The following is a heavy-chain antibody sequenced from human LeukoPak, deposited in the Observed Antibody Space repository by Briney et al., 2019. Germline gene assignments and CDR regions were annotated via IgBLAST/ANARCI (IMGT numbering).Heavy chain of an antibody. Sequence: GGSLRLSCAASGFTFSSYTMNWFRQAPGKGLEWVSTVSDSFNKHYSDSVKGRFTISRDNAGNSLYLQMNSLRDEDTAVYYCARDGLHTAHFDYWGQGTLVTVSS. V-gene: IGHV3-48*02. CDR3: ARDGLHTAHFDY. CDR1: GFTFSSYT. CDR2: VSDSFNK. J-gene: IGHJ4*02. D-gene: IGHD5-18*01.